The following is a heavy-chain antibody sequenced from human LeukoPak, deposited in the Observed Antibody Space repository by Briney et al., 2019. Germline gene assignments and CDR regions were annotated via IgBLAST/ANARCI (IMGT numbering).Heavy chain of an antibody. CDR2: IWHDGSHK. D-gene: IGHD2-15*01. V-gene: IGHV3-33*01. CDR1: AFPFSSYG. Sequence: GRSLRLSCAASAFPFSSYGMHWVRQAPGKGLEWVAVIWHDGSHKYYADSVKGRFTISRDNAKNSLYLQMDSLRAEDTAVYYCARDFGGTLKTALDYWGQGTLVTVSS. CDR3: ARDFGGTLKTALDY. J-gene: IGHJ4*02.